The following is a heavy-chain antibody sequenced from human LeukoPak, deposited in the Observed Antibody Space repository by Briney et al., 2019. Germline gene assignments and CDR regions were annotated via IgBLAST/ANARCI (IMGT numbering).Heavy chain of an antibody. CDR1: GLTFSTYV. CDR2: ISSNGDNT. V-gene: IGHV3-64D*06. CDR3: VRGTGY. J-gene: IGHJ4*02. Sequence: PGGSRRLSCSVSGLTFSTYVMHWVRQAPGRGLEYVSAISSNGDNTYYADSVKGRFTISRDNSKNTLYLQMSSLRADDTAVYYCVRGTGYWGQGTLVTVSS.